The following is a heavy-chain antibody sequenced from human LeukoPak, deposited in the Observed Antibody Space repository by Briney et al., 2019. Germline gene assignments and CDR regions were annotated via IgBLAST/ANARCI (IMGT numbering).Heavy chain of an antibody. CDR1: GGSISSYY. CDR3: ARDPADSSGWFDAFDI. CDR2: IYYSGST. Sequence: SETLSLTCTVSGGSISSYYWSWIRPPPGKGLEWIGYIYYSGSTNYNPSLKSRVTISVDTSKNQFSLKLSSVTAADTAVYYCARDPADSSGWFDAFDIWGQGTMVTVSS. D-gene: IGHD6-19*01. V-gene: IGHV4-59*01. J-gene: IGHJ3*02.